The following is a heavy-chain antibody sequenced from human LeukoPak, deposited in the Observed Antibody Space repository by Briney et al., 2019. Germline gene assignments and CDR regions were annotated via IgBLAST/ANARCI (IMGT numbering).Heavy chain of an antibody. CDR2: IDYGGST. CDR1: GGSISSSIYY. J-gene: IGHJ4*02. CDR3: ARGIAVAGDVDY. V-gene: IGHV4-39*01. D-gene: IGHD6-19*01. Sequence: SETLSLTCTVSGGSISSSIYYWGWIRQPPGKGLEWIGSIDYGGSTYYNPSFKGRVTISVDTSKTQFSLKLSSVTAAATAVYYCARGIAVAGDVDYWGQGTLVTVSS.